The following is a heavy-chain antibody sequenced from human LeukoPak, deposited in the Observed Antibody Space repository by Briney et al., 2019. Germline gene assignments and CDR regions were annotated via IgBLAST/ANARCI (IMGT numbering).Heavy chain of an antibody. CDR2: IKEDGSEK. Sequence: PGGSLRLSCAASGFIFSGAWMSWVRQAPGKGLEWVANIKEDGSEKHYVDSVNGRFTISRDNAKNSVYLQMNGLRAEDTAVYYCARIMNSSPDYWGQGALVTVSS. CDR1: GFIFSGAW. J-gene: IGHJ4*02. CDR3: ARIMNSSPDY. V-gene: IGHV3-7*01. D-gene: IGHD6-13*01.